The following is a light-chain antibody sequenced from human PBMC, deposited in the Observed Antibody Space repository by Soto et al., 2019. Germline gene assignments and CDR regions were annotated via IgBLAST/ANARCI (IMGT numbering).Light chain of an antibody. CDR3: QSYDSSLSGYV. Sequence: QSVLTQPPSVSGAPGRRVTISCTGSISNIGAGYDVHWYQQLPGTAPKLLIYGNSNRPSGVPDRFSGSKSGTSASLAITGLQAEDEADYYCQSYDSSLSGYVFGTGTKFTVL. J-gene: IGLJ1*01. CDR2: GNS. V-gene: IGLV1-40*01. CDR1: ISNIGAGYD.